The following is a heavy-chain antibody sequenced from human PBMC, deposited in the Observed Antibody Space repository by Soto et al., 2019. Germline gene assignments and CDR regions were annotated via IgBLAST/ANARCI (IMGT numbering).Heavy chain of an antibody. CDR3: ARGRGPYGSSRIPPRGWYFDL. Sequence: SETLSLTCAVYGGSFSGYYWSWIRQPPGKGLEWFGEINHSGSTNYNPSLKSRVTISVDTSKNQFSLKLSSVTAADTAVYYCARGRGPYGSSRIPPRGWYFDLWGRGTLVTVSS. CDR1: GGSFSGYY. CDR2: INHSGST. V-gene: IGHV4-34*01. J-gene: IGHJ2*01. D-gene: IGHD6-13*01.